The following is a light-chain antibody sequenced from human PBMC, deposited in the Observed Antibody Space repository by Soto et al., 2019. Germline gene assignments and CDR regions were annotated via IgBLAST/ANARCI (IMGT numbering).Light chain of an antibody. J-gene: IGLJ1*01. CDR3: SSYTSSSTDV. V-gene: IGLV2-14*03. Sequence: QSALTQPASVSGSPGQSVTISCTGTSSDIGSYNSVCWHQQHPGRAPKLMIYDVSSRASGIPDRFSASKSGNTASLTISGLQAGDEADYFCSSYTSSSTDVFGTGTKVTVL. CDR2: DVS. CDR1: SSDIGSYNS.